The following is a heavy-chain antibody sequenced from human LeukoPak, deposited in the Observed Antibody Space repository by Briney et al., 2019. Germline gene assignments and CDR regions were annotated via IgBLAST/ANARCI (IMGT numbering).Heavy chain of an antibody. V-gene: IGHV3-30*02. CDR3: AKDVGYCSGGSCYPEDY. J-gene: IGHJ4*02. Sequence: GGSLRLSCAVSGFTFSSYGMHWVRQAPGKGLEWVAFIRYDGSNKYYADSVKGRFTISRDNSKNTLYLQMNSLRAEDTAVYYCAKDVGYCSGGSCYPEDYWGQGTLVTVSS. CDR1: GFTFSSYG. D-gene: IGHD2-15*01. CDR2: IRYDGSNK.